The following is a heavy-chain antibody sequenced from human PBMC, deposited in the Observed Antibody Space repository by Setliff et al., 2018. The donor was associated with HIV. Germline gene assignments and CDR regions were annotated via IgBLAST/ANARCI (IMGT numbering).Heavy chain of an antibody. CDR2: INAGNGVT. Sequence: ASVKVSCKASGYTFTTYAIHWVRQAPGQRLEWMGWINAGNGVTKFSQKFQDRVTITRDTSANTAYLELTSLRSEDTAVYYCARDVREGSDYYTFFDSWGQGTLVTVSS. V-gene: IGHV1-3*01. CDR1: GYTFTTYA. CDR3: ARDVREGSDYYTFFDS. J-gene: IGHJ4*02. D-gene: IGHD3-3*01.